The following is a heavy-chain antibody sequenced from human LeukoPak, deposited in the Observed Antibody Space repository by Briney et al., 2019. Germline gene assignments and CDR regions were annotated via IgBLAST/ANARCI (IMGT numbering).Heavy chain of an antibody. CDR2: IYYSGST. CDR3: ASSSSSWAPFDY. CDR1: GGSISSGDYY. J-gene: IGHJ4*02. Sequence: SETLSLTCTVSGGSISSGDYYWSWIRQPPGKGLEWIGYIYYSGSTYYNPSLKSRVTISVDTSKNQFSLQLSSVTAADTAVYYCASSSSSWAPFDYWGQGTLVTVSS. V-gene: IGHV4-30-4*01. D-gene: IGHD6-13*01.